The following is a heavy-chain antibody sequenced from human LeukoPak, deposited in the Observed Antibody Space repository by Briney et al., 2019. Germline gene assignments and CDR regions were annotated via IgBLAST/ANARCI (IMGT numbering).Heavy chain of an antibody. CDR3: ARRRAYCGGDCYSYFDY. CDR1: GYSFTSYW. Sequence: GESLKISCKGSGYSFTSYWIGWVRQMPGKGLEWMGIIYPGDSDTRYSPSFQGQVTISADKSIGTAYLQWSSLKASDTAMYYCARRRAYCGGDCYSYFDYWGQGTLVTVSS. J-gene: IGHJ4*02. CDR2: IYPGDSDT. D-gene: IGHD2-21*02. V-gene: IGHV5-51*01.